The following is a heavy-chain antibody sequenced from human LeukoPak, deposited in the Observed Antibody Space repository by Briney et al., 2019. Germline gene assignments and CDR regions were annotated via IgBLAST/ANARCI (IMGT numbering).Heavy chain of an antibody. V-gene: IGHV1-8*03. Sequence: GASVKVSCKASGYTFTSYDISWVRQATGQGLEWMGWMSPNSGNTGYAQKFQGRVTITRNTSISTAYMELSSLRSEDTAVYYCARGRAKRCSGGSCYFDYWGQGTLVTVSS. CDR2: MSPNSGNT. CDR3: ARGRAKRCSGGSCYFDY. CDR1: GYTFTSYD. D-gene: IGHD2-15*01. J-gene: IGHJ4*02.